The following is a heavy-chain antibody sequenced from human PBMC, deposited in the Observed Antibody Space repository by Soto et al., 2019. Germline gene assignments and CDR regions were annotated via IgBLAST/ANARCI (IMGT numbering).Heavy chain of an antibody. CDR3: ARVDDSAWYTRDY. D-gene: IGHD6-19*01. CDR1: GFTFSSYA. Sequence: PGGSLRLSCAASGFTFSSYAMSWVRQAPGKGLEWVSAISGSGGSTYYADSVKGRFTISRDNSKNTLYLQMNSLRAEDTAVYYCARVDDSAWYTRDYWGQGTLVTVSS. J-gene: IGHJ4*02. CDR2: ISGSGGST. V-gene: IGHV3-23*01.